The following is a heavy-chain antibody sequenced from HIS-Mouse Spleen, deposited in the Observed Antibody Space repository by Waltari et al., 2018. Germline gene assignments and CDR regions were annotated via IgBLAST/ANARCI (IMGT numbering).Heavy chain of an antibody. D-gene: IGHD6-13*01. V-gene: IGHV4-39*07. Sequence: QLQLQESGPGLVKPSETLSLTCTVSGGSISSSSYYWGWIRQPPGKGLEWIGSIYYSVRNYNNPSRKSRVTLSVNTSKNKFSRKLSSVTAADTAVYYCAREIPYSSSWYDWYFDLCGRGTLVTVSS. CDR2: IYYSVRN. CDR1: GGSISSSSYY. J-gene: IGHJ2*01. CDR3: AREIPYSSSWYDWYFDL.